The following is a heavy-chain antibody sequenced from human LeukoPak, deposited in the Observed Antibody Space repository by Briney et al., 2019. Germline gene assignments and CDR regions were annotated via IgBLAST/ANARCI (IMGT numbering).Heavy chain of an antibody. CDR2: IWYDGSDK. J-gene: IGHJ6*02. CDR1: GFTFSSYG. CDR3: AGAIRPNGGNSGNYYYGMDV. V-gene: IGHV3-33*01. D-gene: IGHD4-23*01. Sequence: PGGSLRLSCAASGFTFSSYGMHWVRQAPGKGLEWVAIIWYDGSDKYYEDSVKGRFTISRDNSKNTLYLQMNSLRAEDTAVYYCAGAIRPNGGNSGNYYYGMDVWGQGTTVTVSS.